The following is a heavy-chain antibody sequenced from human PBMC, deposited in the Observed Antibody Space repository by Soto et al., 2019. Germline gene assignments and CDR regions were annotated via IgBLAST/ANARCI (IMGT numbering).Heavy chain of an antibody. CDR3: ASGLQLWLRRINNGYSG. V-gene: IGHV1-69*12. D-gene: IGHD5-12*01. Sequence: QVQLVQSGAEVKKPESSVKVSCKAPGGTFSTYAISWVRQAPGQGLEWMGGIIPMFGTAHYAQRFQDRVTITADESTTTVDMELRSLRSEDTAVYFCASGLQLWLRRINNGYSGWGQGTLVTVSS. CDR1: GGTFSTYA. J-gene: IGHJ4*02. CDR2: IIPMFGTA.